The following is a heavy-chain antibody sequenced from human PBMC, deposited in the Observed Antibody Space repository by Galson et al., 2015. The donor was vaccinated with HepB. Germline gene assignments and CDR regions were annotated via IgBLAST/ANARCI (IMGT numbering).Heavy chain of an antibody. V-gene: IGHV1-69*06. D-gene: IGHD5-12*01. J-gene: IGHJ6*03. CDR2: IIPIFGTA. Sequence: SVKVSCKASGGTFSSYAISWVRQAPGQGLEWMGGIIPIFGTANYAQKFQGRVTITADKSTSTAYMELSSLRSEDTAVYYCARGRVDTVDYYMDVWGKGTTVTVSS. CDR1: GGTFSSYA. CDR3: ARGRVDTVDYYMDV.